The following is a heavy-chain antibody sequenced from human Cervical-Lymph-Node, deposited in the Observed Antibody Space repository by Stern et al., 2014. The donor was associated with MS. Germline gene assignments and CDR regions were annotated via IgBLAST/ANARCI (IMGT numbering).Heavy chain of an antibody. V-gene: IGHV1-18*01. CDR2: ISAYNGNT. D-gene: IGHD2-2*02. CDR1: GYTFTSYG. J-gene: IGHJ6*02. Sequence: QLVQSGAEVKKPGASVKVSCKASGYTFTSYGISWVRQAPGQGLEWMGWISAYNGNTNYAPKLQGRVTMTTDTSTSTAYMELRSLRSDDTAVYYCARDHVVPAAIRLLDYYYGMDVWGQGTTVTVSS. CDR3: ARDHVVPAAIRLLDYYYGMDV.